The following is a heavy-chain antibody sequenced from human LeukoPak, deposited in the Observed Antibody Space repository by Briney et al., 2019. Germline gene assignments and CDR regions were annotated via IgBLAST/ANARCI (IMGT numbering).Heavy chain of an antibody. V-gene: IGHV1-69*02. Sequence: SVKVSCKXSGDTFSSYTISWVRQAPGQGLEWMGRIIPILGIANYAQKFQGRVTITADKSTSTAYMELSSLRSEDTAVYYCARAPKAYGRVYYFDYWGQGTLVTVSS. CDR3: ARAPKAYGRVYYFDY. CDR1: GDTFSSYT. J-gene: IGHJ4*02. CDR2: IIPILGIA. D-gene: IGHD4-17*01.